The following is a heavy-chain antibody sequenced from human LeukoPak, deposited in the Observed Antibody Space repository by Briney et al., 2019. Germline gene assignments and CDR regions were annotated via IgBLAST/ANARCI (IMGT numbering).Heavy chain of an antibody. J-gene: IGHJ4*02. CDR3: VGGAPNWGFDY. Sequence: GASVKVSCKASGYTFTSYAMHWVRQAPGQRLEWMGRINAGNGNTKYSQKFQGRVTITRDTSTSTAYMELTSLRSEDTAVYYCVGGAPNWGFDYWGQGTLVTVSS. D-gene: IGHD7-27*01. CDR2: INAGNGNT. V-gene: IGHV1-3*01. CDR1: GYTFTSYA.